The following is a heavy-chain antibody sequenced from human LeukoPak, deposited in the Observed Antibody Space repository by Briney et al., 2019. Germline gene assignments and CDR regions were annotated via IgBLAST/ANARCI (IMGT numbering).Heavy chain of an antibody. D-gene: IGHD3-10*01. CDR3: ARVGTMARRHAFDY. J-gene: IGHJ4*02. CDR2: LYTGGDT. CDR1: GFSVSAHY. V-gene: IGHV3-53*01. Sequence: PGGSLRLSCAVSGFSVSAHYMSWVRQAPGKGLECVSFLYTGGDTYYADSVKGRFTISRDNSKNTLYLQMNSLRAEDTAVYYCARVGTMARRHAFDYWGQGTLVTVSS.